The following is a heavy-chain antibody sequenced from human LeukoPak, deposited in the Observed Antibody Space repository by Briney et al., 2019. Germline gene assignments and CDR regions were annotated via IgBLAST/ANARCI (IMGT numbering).Heavy chain of an antibody. CDR3: VMTLHYDFWCGLRGGVPYYFDY. CDR2: INSDGSST. J-gene: IGHJ4*02. D-gene: IGHD3-3*01. Sequence: GGSLRLSCAASGFTFSSYCMHWVRHAPGKGLVWVSRINSDGSSTSYADSVKGRFTISRDNAKNTLYLQMNSLRAEDTAVYYCVMTLHYDFWCGLRGGVPYYFDYWGQGTLVTVSS. CDR1: GFTFSSYC. V-gene: IGHV3-74*01.